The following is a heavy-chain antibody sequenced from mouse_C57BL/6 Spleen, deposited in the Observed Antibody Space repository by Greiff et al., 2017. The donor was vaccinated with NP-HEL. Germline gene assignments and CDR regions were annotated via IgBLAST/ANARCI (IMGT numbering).Heavy chain of an antibody. D-gene: IGHD4-1*01. CDR2: IHPSDSDT. CDR3: AIGTGPNWYFDV. J-gene: IGHJ1*03. CDR1: GYTFTSYW. Sequence: QVHVKQPGAELVKPGASVKVSCKASGYTFTSYWMHWVKQRPGQGLEWIGRIHPSDSDTNYNQKFKGKATLTVDKSSSTAYMQLSSLTSEDSAVYYCAIGTGPNWYFDVWGTGTTVTVSS. V-gene: IGHV1-74*01.